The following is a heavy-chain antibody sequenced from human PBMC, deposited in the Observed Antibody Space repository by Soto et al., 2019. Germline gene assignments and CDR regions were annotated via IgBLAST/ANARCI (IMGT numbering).Heavy chain of an antibody. Sequence: ASVKVSCKASGYTFTGYYIHWVRQAPGQGLEWMGWINPNSGGTNYAQKFQGRVTMTRDTSISTAYMELSRLRSDDTAVYYCAREDGSGTWYGMDVWGQGTTVTVSS. J-gene: IGHJ6*02. CDR1: GYTFTGYY. V-gene: IGHV1-2*02. D-gene: IGHD3-10*01. CDR3: AREDGSGTWYGMDV. CDR2: INPNSGGT.